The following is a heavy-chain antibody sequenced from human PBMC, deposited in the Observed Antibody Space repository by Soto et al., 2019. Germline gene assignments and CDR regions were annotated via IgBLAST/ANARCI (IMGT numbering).Heavy chain of an antibody. J-gene: IGHJ4*02. D-gene: IGHD6-19*01. CDR1: GFTFSNAY. Sequence: EVQLVESGGGLVEPGGSLRLSCAASGFTFSNAYLSWVRQAPGEGLEWVGRIKSKADGETTYYPAPVKGRFTISRDDSENTLYLQMDSLKTEDSALYYCTTESAGGPNNWGQGTLVTVSS. CDR2: IKSKADGETT. V-gene: IGHV3-15*01. CDR3: TTESAGGPNN.